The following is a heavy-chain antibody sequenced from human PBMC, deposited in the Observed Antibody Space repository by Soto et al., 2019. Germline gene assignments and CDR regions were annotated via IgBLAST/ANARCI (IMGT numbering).Heavy chain of an antibody. CDR2: ISYDGSNK. Sequence: GGSLRLSCAASGFTFSSYGMHWVRQAPGKGLEWVAVISYDGSNKYYADSVKGRFTISRDNSKNTLYLQMNSLRAEDTAVYYCAKGIQIWYYYYYGMDVWGQGTTVTVSS. CDR1: GFTFSSYG. CDR3: AKGIQIWYYYYYGMDV. J-gene: IGHJ6*02. D-gene: IGHD5-18*01. V-gene: IGHV3-30*18.